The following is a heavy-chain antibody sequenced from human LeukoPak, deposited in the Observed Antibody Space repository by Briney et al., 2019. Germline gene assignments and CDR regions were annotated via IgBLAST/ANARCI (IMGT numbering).Heavy chain of an antibody. Sequence: SGTLSLTCAVSGGSISSSNWWSWVRQPPGKGLEWIGETYRSGSTNYNPSLKSRVTISVDKSKNQFSLKLSSVTAADTAVYYCARDLGCSGGSCYEGDYWGQGTLVTVSS. V-gene: IGHV4-4*02. D-gene: IGHD2-15*01. J-gene: IGHJ4*02. CDR2: TYRSGST. CDR1: GGSISSSNW. CDR3: ARDLGCSGGSCYEGDY.